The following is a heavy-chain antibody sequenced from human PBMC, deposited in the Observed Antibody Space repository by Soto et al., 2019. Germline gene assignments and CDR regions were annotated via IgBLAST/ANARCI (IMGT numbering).Heavy chain of an antibody. J-gene: IGHJ4*02. Sequence: QITLKESGPALVKPTETLTLTCTFSGFSLSTGGVGVGWIRQPPGEALEYLALIYWDDGKRYSPSLKSRLTITKDTSKNQVVLTMTNMDPMDTATYYCAHRQGGYNWNDGDFDYWGQGTLVTVSS. CDR3: AHRQGGYNWNDGDFDY. CDR2: IYWDDGK. D-gene: IGHD1-1*01. CDR1: GFSLSTGGVG. V-gene: IGHV2-5*02.